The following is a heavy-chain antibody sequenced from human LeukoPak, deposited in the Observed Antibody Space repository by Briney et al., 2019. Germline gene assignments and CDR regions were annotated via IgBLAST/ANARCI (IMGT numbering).Heavy chain of an antibody. J-gene: IGHJ4*02. CDR3: ARDGTFYYGSGSYLFDY. D-gene: IGHD3-10*01. Sequence: GALRLSLSGSWFTFRSYNMNWVRQAPGKGLGWGSFISFSSNYIYYADSLKGRFTISRDNAKNSLYLQMNSLRAEDTAVYYCARDGTFYYGSGSYLFDYWGQGTLVTVSS. CDR1: WFTFRSYN. V-gene: IGHV3-21*01. CDR2: ISFSSNYI.